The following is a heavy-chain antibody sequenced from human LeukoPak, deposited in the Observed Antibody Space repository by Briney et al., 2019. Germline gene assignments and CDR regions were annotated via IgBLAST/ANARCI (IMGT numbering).Heavy chain of an antibody. CDR3: ARSAFLVTAPGLYYFDY. D-gene: IGHD6-13*01. V-gene: IGHV4-4*07. J-gene: IGHJ4*02. CDR1: GGSISSYY. Sequence: PSETLSPTCTVSGGSISSYYWSWIRQPAGKGLEWIGHIYNSGGTNYNPSLKGRVTMSVATSKNQFSLHLSSVTAADTAVYYCARSAFLVTAPGLYYFDYWGQGTLVAVSS. CDR2: IYNSGGT.